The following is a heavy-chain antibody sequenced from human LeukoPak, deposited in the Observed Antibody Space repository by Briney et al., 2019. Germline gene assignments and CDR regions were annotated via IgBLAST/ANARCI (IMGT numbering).Heavy chain of an antibody. D-gene: IGHD5-18*01. CDR3: AKEARTAMVHYYYYGMDV. CDR2: ISTSGGST. J-gene: IGHJ6*02. CDR1: GFTVSSNY. Sequence: PGGSLRLSCAASGFTVSSNYMSWVRQAPGKGLEWVSTISTSGGSTDYADSVKGRFTISRDNSKNTLYLRMNSLRAEDTAVYYCAKEARTAMVHYYYYGMDVWGQGTTVTVSS. V-gene: IGHV3-23*01.